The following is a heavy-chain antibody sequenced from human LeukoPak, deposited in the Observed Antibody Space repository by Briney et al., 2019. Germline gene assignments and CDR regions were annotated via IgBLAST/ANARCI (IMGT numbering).Heavy chain of an antibody. D-gene: IGHD7-27*01. J-gene: IGHJ4*02. CDR2: IKGDGSTI. CDR1: GFTFSDYW. CDR3: ARDFSGEFDY. Sequence: GGSLRLSCVGSGFTFSDYWMSWVRQAPGKGLEWVANIKGDGSTIQYVDSAKGRFTISRDNVRNSLYLQMDSLRVEDTATYYCARDFSGEFDYWGQGTLVTVST. V-gene: IGHV3-7*01.